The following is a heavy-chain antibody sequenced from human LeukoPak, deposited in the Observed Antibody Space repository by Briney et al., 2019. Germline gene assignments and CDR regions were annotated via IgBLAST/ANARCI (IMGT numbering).Heavy chain of an antibody. J-gene: IGHJ5*02. CDR1: GFTFSSYA. Sequence: GGSLRPSCAASGFTFSSYAMHWVRQAPGKGLEWVAVISYDGSNKYYAGSVKGRFTISRDNSKNTLYLQMNSLRAEDTAVYYCVRGQDGIDNWFDPWGQGTLVTVAS. V-gene: IGHV3-30*04. D-gene: IGHD5-24*01. CDR2: ISYDGSNK. CDR3: VRGQDGIDNWFDP.